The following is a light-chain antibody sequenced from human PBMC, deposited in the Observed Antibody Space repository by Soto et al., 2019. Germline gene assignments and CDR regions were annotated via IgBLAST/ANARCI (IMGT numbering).Light chain of an antibody. CDR1: SSDVGAYNY. V-gene: IGLV2-14*01. CDR2: EVS. CDR3: SPYTTSTTHVV. J-gene: IGLJ2*01. Sequence: QSVLTQPASVSGSPGQSITISCTGTSSDVGAYNYVSWFQQHPGKVPKLMIYEVSNRPSGISDRLSASKSGNTASLTISGLQAEDEADYYCSPYTTSTTHVVFGGGTKVTVL.